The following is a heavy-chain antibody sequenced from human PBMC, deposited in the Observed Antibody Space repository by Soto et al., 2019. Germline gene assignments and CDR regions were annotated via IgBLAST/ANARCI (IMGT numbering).Heavy chain of an antibody. D-gene: IGHD1-1*01. Sequence: PGESLKISCKGSGYSFTSYWIGWVRQMPGKGLEWMGIIYPGDSDTRYSPSFQGQVTISADKSISTAYLQWSSLRASDTAMYYCARGAGGSLQRTWFDPWGQGTLVTVSS. V-gene: IGHV5-51*01. CDR3: ARGAGGSLQRTWFDP. CDR2: IYPGDSDT. CDR1: GYSFTSYW. J-gene: IGHJ5*02.